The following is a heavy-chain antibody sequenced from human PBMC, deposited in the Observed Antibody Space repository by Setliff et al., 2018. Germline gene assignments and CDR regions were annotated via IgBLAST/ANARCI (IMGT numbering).Heavy chain of an antibody. D-gene: IGHD3-10*01. J-gene: IGHJ4*02. V-gene: IGHV5-51*01. Sequence: GESLKISCKGSAYKFSNFWVAWVRQMPGKGLEWMGIIYPGDSDTKYSPSFQGHVTISADKSINTAYLQWSSLKASDTAIYYCVRAGSGIGGDLDYWGQGTLVTVSS. CDR3: VRAGSGIGGDLDY. CDR2: IYPGDSDT. CDR1: AYKFSNFW.